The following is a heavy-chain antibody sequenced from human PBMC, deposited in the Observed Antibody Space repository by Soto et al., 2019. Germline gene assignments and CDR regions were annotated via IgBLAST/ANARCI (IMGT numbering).Heavy chain of an antibody. Sequence: GWLGRSCAASGFTFSSYAMHWVRQAPGKGLEWVAVISYDGSNKYYADSVKGRFTISRDNSKNTLYLQMNSLRAEDTAVYYCARVTDLDYWGQGTPVTVYS. D-gene: IGHD2-8*02. V-gene: IGHV3-30-3*01. J-gene: IGHJ4*02. CDR2: ISYDGSNK. CDR3: ARVTDLDY. CDR1: GFTFSSYA.